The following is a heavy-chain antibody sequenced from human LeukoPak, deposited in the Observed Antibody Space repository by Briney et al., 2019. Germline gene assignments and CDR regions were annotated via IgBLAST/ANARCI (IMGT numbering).Heavy chain of an antibody. V-gene: IGHV3-30-3*01. CDR2: ISYDGSNK. J-gene: IGHJ4*02. CDR1: GFTFSSYA. CDR3: SGGGYLSDY. D-gene: IGHD3-22*01. Sequence: PGRSLRLSCAASGFTFSSYAMPWVRQAPGKGLEWVAVISYDGSNKYYADSVKGRFTISRDNSKNTLYLQMNSLRAEDTAVYYCSGGGYLSDYWGQGTLVTVSS.